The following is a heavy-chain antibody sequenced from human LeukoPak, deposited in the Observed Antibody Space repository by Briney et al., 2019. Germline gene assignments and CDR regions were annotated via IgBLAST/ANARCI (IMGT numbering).Heavy chain of an antibody. D-gene: IGHD2-8*01. CDR3: AKGGVSYTYYFDC. V-gene: IGHV3-23*01. CDR1: GFTFSSYA. CDR2: ISGSGAST. Sequence: TGGSLRLSCAASGFTFSSYAMSWVRQAPGKGLEWVSGISGSGASTYSADFVKGRFTISRDTSKNTLYLQLNSLRAEDTAVYYCAKGGVSYTYYFDCWGQGTLVTVSS. J-gene: IGHJ4*02.